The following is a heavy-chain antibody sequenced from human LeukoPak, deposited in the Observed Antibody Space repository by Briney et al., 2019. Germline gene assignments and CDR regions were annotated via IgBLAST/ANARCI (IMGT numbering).Heavy chain of an antibody. D-gene: IGHD5-18*01. J-gene: IGHJ4*02. Sequence: SETLSLTCAVYGGSFSGYYWSWIRQPPGKGLEWIGEINHSGSTNYNPSLKSRVTISVDTSKNQFSLKLSSVAAADTAVYYCADSTALGTPFDYWGQGTLVTVSS. CDR2: INHSGST. CDR3: ADSTALGTPFDY. CDR1: GGSFSGYY. V-gene: IGHV4-34*01.